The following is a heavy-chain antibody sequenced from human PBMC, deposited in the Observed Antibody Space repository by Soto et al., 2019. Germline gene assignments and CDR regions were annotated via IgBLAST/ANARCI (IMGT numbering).Heavy chain of an antibody. CDR3: AHRPPSGYDSSGYYSPYFDY. V-gene: IGHV2-5*01. Sequence: SGPTLVNPTQTLTLTCTLSGFSLSTSGVGVGWIRQPPGKALEWLALIYWNDDKRYSPSLKSRLTITKDTSKNQVVLTMTNMDPVDTATYSCAHRPPSGYDSSGYYSPYFDYWGQGTLVTVSS. D-gene: IGHD3-22*01. CDR1: GFSLSTSGVG. CDR2: IYWNDDK. J-gene: IGHJ4*02.